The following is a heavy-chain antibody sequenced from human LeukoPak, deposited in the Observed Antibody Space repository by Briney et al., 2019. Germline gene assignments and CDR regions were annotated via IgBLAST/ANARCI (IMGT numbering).Heavy chain of an antibody. CDR2: INCNTGAP. V-gene: IGHV7-4-1*02. CDR1: GYTFSNYA. CDR3: ARVRRSSGWYNYFDY. J-gene: IGHJ4*02. Sequence: VASVKVSCKASGYTFSNYAINWVRQAPGQGLEWMGWINCNTGAPTYAQGFTGRFVFSLDTSVSTAYLQISSLKAEDTAVYYCARVRRSSGWYNYFDYWGQGTLDTVSS. D-gene: IGHD6-19*01.